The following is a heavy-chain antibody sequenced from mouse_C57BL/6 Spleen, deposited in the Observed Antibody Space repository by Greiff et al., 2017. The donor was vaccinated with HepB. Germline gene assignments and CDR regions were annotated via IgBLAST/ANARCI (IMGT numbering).Heavy chain of an antibody. D-gene: IGHD1-1*01. V-gene: IGHV1-9*01. CDR2: ILPGSGST. CDR1: GYTFTGYW. Sequence: QVQLKESGAELMKPGASVKLSCKATGYTFTGYWIEWVKQRPGHGLEWIGEILPGSGSTNYNEKFKGKATFTADTSSNTAYMQLSSLTTEDSAIYYCARRGNYGSSPSWFAYWGQGTLVTVSA. J-gene: IGHJ3*01. CDR3: ARRGNYGSSPSWFAY.